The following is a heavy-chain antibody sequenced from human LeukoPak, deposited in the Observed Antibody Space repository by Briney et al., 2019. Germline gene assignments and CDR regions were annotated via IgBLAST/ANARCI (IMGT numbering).Heavy chain of an antibody. D-gene: IGHD3-22*01. CDR1: GYTFTGDY. CDR2: INPSGGST. Sequence: GASVKVSCKASGYTFTGDYMHWVRQAPGQGLEWMGIINPSGGSTSYAQKFQGRVTMTRDMSTSTVYMELSSLRSEDTAVYYCAMAYDSSRAGYYYYMDVWGKGTTVTVSS. J-gene: IGHJ6*03. V-gene: IGHV1-46*01. CDR3: AMAYDSSRAGYYYYMDV.